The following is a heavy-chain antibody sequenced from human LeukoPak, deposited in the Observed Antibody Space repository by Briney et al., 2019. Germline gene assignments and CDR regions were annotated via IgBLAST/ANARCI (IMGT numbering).Heavy chain of an antibody. V-gene: IGHV5-51*01. J-gene: IGHJ3*02. CDR3: ARQLYGSGSYYSYDAFDI. CDR1: GYSFTSYW. Sequence: GESLKISCKGSGYSFTSYWIGWVRQMPGKGLEWMGIIYPGDSDTRYSLSFQGQVTISADKSISTAYLQWSSLKASDTAMYYCARQLYGSGSYYSYDAFDIWGQGTMVTVSS. CDR2: IYPGDSDT. D-gene: IGHD3-10*01.